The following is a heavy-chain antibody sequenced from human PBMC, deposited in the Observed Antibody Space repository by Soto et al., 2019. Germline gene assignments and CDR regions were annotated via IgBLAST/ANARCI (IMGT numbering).Heavy chain of an antibody. D-gene: IGHD3-10*01. CDR2: IDTSGTT. J-gene: IGHJ6*02. CDR3: ARGPRGYVYYHGMDV. V-gene: IGHV4-4*07. Sequence: SETLSLTCTVSGSSISSYYVSWIRQSAGKGLEWIGRIDTSGTTNYNPSLRSRVTMSVDASKNHFSLNLSSVTAADTAVYYCARGPRGYVYYHGMDVWGQGTTVTVSS. CDR1: GSSISSYY.